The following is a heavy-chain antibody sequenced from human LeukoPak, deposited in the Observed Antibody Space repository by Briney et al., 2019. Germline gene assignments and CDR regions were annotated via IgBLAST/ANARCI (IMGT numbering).Heavy chain of an antibody. CDR2: INPNSGGT. Sequence: ASVKVSCKASGYTFTGYYMHWVRQAPGQGLEWMGWINPNSGGTNYAQKFQGRVTMTRDTSISTAYMELSRLGSDDTAVYYCARDRGHRGGSFTGYFDYWGQGTLVIVSS. V-gene: IGHV1-2*02. CDR1: GYTFTGYY. D-gene: IGHD2-15*01. J-gene: IGHJ4*02. CDR3: ARDRGHRGGSFTGYFDY.